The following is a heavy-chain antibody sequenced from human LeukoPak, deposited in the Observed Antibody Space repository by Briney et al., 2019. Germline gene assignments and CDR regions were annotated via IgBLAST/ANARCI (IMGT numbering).Heavy chain of an antibody. V-gene: IGHV4-38-2*02. CDR2: IYHSGST. J-gene: IGHJ6*03. D-gene: IGHD3-10*01. CDR1: GYSISSGYY. CDR3: ARVRGYYYYYMDV. Sequence: PSETLSLTCTVSGYSISSGYYWGWIRQPPGKGLEWIGSIYHSGSTYYNPSLKSRVTMSVDTSKNQFSLMLSSVTAADTAVYYCARVRGYYYYYMDVWGKGTTVTISS.